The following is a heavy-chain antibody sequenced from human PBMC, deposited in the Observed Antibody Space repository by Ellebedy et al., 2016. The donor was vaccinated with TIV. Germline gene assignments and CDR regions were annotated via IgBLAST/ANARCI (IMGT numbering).Heavy chain of an antibody. Sequence: GESLKISXAASGFTFSSYWMSWVRQAPGKGLEWVANIKQDGSEKYYVDSVKGRFTISRDNAKNSLYLQMNSLRAEDTAVYYCVREDNTVVRGFNVRGNDFWGQGTLVTVSS. CDR1: GFTFSSYW. CDR3: VREDNTVVRGFNVRGNDF. CDR2: IKQDGSEK. D-gene: IGHD3-10*01. V-gene: IGHV3-7*01. J-gene: IGHJ4*02.